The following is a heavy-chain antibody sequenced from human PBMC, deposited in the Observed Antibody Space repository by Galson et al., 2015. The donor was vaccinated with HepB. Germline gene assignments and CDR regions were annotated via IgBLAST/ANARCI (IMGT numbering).Heavy chain of an antibody. J-gene: IGHJ4*02. V-gene: IGHV3-30*04. CDR3: ARAPIAVAYFDY. Sequence: SLRLSCAASGFTFSSYAMHWVRQAPGKGLEWVAVISYDGSNKYYADSVKGRFTISRDNSKNTLYLQMNSLRAEDTAVYYCARAPIAVAYFDYWGQGTLVTVSS. D-gene: IGHD6-19*01. CDR1: GFTFSSYA. CDR2: ISYDGSNK.